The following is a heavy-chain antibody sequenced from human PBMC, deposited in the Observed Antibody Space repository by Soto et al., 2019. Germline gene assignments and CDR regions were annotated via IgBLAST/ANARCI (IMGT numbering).Heavy chain of an antibody. J-gene: IGHJ6*02. D-gene: IGHD6-13*01. V-gene: IGHV3-30*18. CDR3: ANGPPIAAAGTGSDYYGMDV. CDR1: GFTFSSYG. CDR2: ISYDGSNK. Sequence: GGSLRLSCAASGFTFSSYGMHWVRQAPGKGLEWVAVISYDGSNKYYADSVKGRFTISRDNSKNTLYLQMNSQRAEDTAVYYCANGPPIAAAGTGSDYYGMDVWGPGGTVTVSS.